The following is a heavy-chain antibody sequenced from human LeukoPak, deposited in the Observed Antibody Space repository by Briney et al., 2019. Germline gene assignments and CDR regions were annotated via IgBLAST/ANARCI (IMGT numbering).Heavy chain of an antibody. CDR2: MWFDGSNQ. Sequence: AGSLRLSCAASGFTFSSYAMHWVRQAPGKGLERVAVMWFDGSNQYQTDSVKGRFTISRDNSKNTLYLQMSSLRADDTAVYYCARDRHSGRFYTIDYWGQGTLDTVSS. CDR3: ARDRHSGRFYTIDY. J-gene: IGHJ4*02. V-gene: IGHV3-33*01. D-gene: IGHD1-26*01. CDR1: GFTFSSYA.